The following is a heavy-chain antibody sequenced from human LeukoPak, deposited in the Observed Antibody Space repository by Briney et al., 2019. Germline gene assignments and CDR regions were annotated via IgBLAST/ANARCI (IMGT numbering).Heavy chain of an antibody. CDR3: ARDVDGGRIAAAGTNFAY. CDR2: MYTSGST. J-gene: IGHJ4*02. Sequence: SETLSLTCTVSGGSISSYYWSWIRQPAGKGLEWIGRMYTSGSTNYNPSLKSRVTMSVDTSKNQFSLKLSSVTAADTAVYYCARDVDGGRIAAAGTNFAYWGQGTLVTVSS. D-gene: IGHD6-13*01. CDR1: GGSISSYY. V-gene: IGHV4-4*07.